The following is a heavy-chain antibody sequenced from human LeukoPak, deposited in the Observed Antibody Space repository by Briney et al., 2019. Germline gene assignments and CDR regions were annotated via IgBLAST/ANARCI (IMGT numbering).Heavy chain of an antibody. Sequence: TLSLPCPVSGGSISSGVYNCRCITKHPGINLGRIGYIYYSGSTYYNPSLKSRVTISVDTSKNQFSLKLSSVTAADTAVYYCARGVRWLQLSYFDYWGQGTLVTVSS. V-gene: IGHV4-31*03. CDR2: IYYSGST. CDR3: ARGVRWLQLSYFDY. J-gene: IGHJ4*02. CDR1: GGSISSGVYN. D-gene: IGHD5-24*01.